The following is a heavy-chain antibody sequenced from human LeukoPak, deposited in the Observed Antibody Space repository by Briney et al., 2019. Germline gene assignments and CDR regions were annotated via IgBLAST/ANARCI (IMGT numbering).Heavy chain of an antibody. Sequence: GASVKVSCKLSGYTLIPLAMHWVRQAPGKGLEWMGGFDPEDGERIYAQKFQGRLSMTEDRPTDTAYLELSSLRSEDTAVYYCATSKPTDCSGGTCLFYGLDVWGQGTTVTVSS. D-gene: IGHD2-15*01. CDR3: ATSKPTDCSGGTCLFYGLDV. V-gene: IGHV1-24*01. J-gene: IGHJ6*02. CDR2: FDPEDGER. CDR1: GYTLIPLA.